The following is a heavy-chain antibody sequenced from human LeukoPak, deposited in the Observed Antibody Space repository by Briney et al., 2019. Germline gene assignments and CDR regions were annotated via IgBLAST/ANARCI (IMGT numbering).Heavy chain of an antibody. D-gene: IGHD3-22*01. J-gene: IGHJ3*01. CDR3: APQIYDSSGWHAFDF. CDR2: LSPDSNYE. CDR1: GFSFSSSA. Sequence: QTGGSLRLSCAASGFSFSSSAMHWVRQPTGKGLEWVAILSPDSNYERYADPVKGRFTISRDNSKNTVSLQMNSLSQEDTAVYYCAPQIYDSSGWHAFDFRGQGTMVTVSS. V-gene: IGHV3-30*14.